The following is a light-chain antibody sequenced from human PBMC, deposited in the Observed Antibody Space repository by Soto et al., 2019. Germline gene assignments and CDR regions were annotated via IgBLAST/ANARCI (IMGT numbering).Light chain of an antibody. CDR3: SSYTSSSTLEV. J-gene: IGLJ1*01. CDR2: EVS. V-gene: IGLV2-14*01. CDR1: SSDVGGYNY. Sequence: QSALTQPASVSGSPAQSITISCTGTSSDVGGYNYVSWYQQHPGKAPKLMIYEVSNRPSGVSNRFSGSKSGNTASLTISGLQAEDEADYYCSSYTSSSTLEVFGTGTKSPS.